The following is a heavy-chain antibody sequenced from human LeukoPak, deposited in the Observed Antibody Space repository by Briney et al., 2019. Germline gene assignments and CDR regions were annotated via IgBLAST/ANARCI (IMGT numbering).Heavy chain of an antibody. CDR1: GGSFSGYY. D-gene: IGHD1-1*01. V-gene: IGHV4-34*01. CDR3: ATGTRAFDI. J-gene: IGHJ3*02. CDR2: INHSGST. Sequence: SETLSLTCAVYGGSFSGYYWSWIRQPPGKGLEWIGEINHSGSTNYNPSLKSRVTISVDTSKNQFSLQLNSVTPEDTAVYYCATGTRAFDIWGQGTMVTVSS.